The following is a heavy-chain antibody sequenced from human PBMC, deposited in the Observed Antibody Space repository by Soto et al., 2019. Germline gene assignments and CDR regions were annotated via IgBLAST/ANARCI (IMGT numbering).Heavy chain of an antibody. CDR1: GYTFTSYG. D-gene: IGHD3-22*01. Sequence: ASVKVSCKASGYTFTSYGISWVRQAPGQGLEWMGWISAYNGNTNYAQKLQGRVTMTTDTSTSTAYMELRSLRSDDTAVYYCARDFIPYYYDSSGYPPPYYYGMDVWGQGTTVTVSS. CDR2: ISAYNGNT. V-gene: IGHV1-18*01. CDR3: ARDFIPYYYDSSGYPPPYYYGMDV. J-gene: IGHJ6*02.